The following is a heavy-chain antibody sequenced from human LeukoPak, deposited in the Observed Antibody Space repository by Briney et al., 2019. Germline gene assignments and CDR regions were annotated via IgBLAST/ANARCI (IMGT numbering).Heavy chain of an antibody. CDR2: IYPGGSDT. V-gene: IGHV5-51*01. D-gene: IGHD6-6*01. J-gene: IGHJ4*02. CDR1: GYSFSNYW. CDR3: ARLSGGSSSPFDY. Sequence: GESLKISWKGSGYSFSNYWIGWVRQRPGKGLEWVVIIYPGGSDTRHSTFFQGQVTISADKYISNAYLQWHSLKASDTAMYDCARLSGGSSSPFDYWGQGTLVTVSS.